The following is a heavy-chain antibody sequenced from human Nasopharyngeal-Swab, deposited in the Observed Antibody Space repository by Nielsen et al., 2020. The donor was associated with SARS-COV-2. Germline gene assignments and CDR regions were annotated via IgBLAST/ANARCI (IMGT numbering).Heavy chain of an antibody. D-gene: IGHD3-3*01. CDR2: MNPNSGNT. Sequence: WVRQAPGQGLEWMGWMNPNSGNTGYAQKFQGRVTMTRNTSISTAYMELSSLRSEGTAVYYCARRYYDFWSGYPSAFDIWGQGTMVTVSS. V-gene: IGHV1-8*01. CDR3: ARRYYDFWSGYPSAFDI. J-gene: IGHJ3*02.